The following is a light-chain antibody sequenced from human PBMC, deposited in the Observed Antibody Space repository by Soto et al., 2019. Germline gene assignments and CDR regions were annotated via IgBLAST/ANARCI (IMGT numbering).Light chain of an antibody. V-gene: IGKV3-20*01. CDR2: GAS. CDR1: QSVSSSF. CDR3: QQYGSSPQT. Sequence: EIVLTQSPGTLSLSPGERATLSCRASQSVSSSFLAWYQQKPGQAPRLLIYGASTRATGIPDRFSGSGSGTVFTLTISILDPEDFAVYCCQQYGSSPQTFGGGTKVEIK. J-gene: IGKJ4*01.